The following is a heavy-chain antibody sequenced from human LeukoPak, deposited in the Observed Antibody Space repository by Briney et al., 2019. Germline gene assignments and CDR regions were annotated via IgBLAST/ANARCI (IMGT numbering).Heavy chain of an antibody. CDR3: AKDEGAIWNSKNDPFDI. CDR1: GFTFSDHV. J-gene: IGHJ3*02. V-gene: IGHV3-30*17. D-gene: IGHD1-7*01. CDR2: ISKDGSKT. Sequence: GGSLRLSCAASGFTFSDHVMHWVRQAPGMGLEWVAVISKDGSKTFYAGSVEGRFTFSRDNSENTLYLQMNYLKPEDTAVYYCAKDEGAIWNSKNDPFDIWGQGTMVTVSS.